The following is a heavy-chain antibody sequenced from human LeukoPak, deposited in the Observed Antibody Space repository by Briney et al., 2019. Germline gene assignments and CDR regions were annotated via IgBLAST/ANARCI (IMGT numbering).Heavy chain of an antibody. Sequence: ASVKVSCKASVYTFTSYDINGVRQATGQGLEWMGWMNPNSGNTGYAQKFQGRVTITRNTSISTAYMELSSLRSEDTAVYYCARDLSSGWEDYFDYWDQGTLVTVSS. CDR1: VYTFTSYD. V-gene: IGHV1-8*03. CDR2: MNPNSGNT. J-gene: IGHJ4*02. D-gene: IGHD6-19*01. CDR3: ARDLSSGWEDYFDY.